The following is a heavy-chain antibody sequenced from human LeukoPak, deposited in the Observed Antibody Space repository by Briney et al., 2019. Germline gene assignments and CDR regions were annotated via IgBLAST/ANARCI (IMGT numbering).Heavy chain of an antibody. V-gene: IGHV4-4*02. D-gene: IGHD6-19*01. CDR2: IYHSGST. CDR1: GGSISSSNW. CDR3: ARDGSGWDTNFDY. J-gene: IGHJ4*02. Sequence: SETPSLTCAVSGGSISSSNWWSWVRQPPGKGLEWIGEIYHSGSTNYNPSLKSRVTISVDKSKNQFSLKLSSVTAADTAVYYCARDGSGWDTNFDYWGQGTLVTVSS.